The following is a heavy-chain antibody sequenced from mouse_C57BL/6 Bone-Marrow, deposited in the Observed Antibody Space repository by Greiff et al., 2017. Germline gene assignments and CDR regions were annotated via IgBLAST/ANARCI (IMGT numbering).Heavy chain of an antibody. CDR2: IHPNSGST. J-gene: IGHJ3*01. CDR3: ARFVAY. Sequence: QVHVKQPGAELVKPGASVKLSCKASGYTFTSYWMHWVKQRPGQGLEWIGMIHPNSGSTNYNEKFKSKATLTVEKSSSTAYMQLSSLTSEDSAVYYCARFVAYWGQGTLVTVSA. V-gene: IGHV1-64*01. CDR1: GYTFTSYW.